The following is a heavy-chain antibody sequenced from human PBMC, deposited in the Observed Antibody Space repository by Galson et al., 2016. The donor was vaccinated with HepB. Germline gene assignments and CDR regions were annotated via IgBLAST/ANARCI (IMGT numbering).Heavy chain of an antibody. CDR2: IYHNGYP. J-gene: IGHJ6*02. CDR1: GGSISSINW. V-gene: IGHV4-4*02. Sequence: SETLSLTCAVSGGSISSINWWSWVRQPPGKGLEWIGEIYHNGYPNYNPSLQSRVTTSVDKSKNQCSLKVTSVPAADAAVYYCARTPDYYYGMDVWGQGTTVTVSS. CDR3: ARTPDYYYGMDV.